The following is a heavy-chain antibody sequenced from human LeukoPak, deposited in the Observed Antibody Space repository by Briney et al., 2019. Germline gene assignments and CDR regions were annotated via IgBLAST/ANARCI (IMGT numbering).Heavy chain of an antibody. D-gene: IGHD3-3*01. V-gene: IGHV4-34*01. CDR1: GGSFSGYY. Sequence: SETLSLTCAVYGGSFSGYYWRWIRQPPGKGLEWIGEINHSGSTNYNPSLKSRVTISVDTSKNQFSLKLSSVTAADTAVYYCARAAPRLLRFLEWLPQSFDCWGQGTLVTVSS. J-gene: IGHJ4*02. CDR2: INHSGST. CDR3: ARAAPRLLRFLEWLPQSFDC.